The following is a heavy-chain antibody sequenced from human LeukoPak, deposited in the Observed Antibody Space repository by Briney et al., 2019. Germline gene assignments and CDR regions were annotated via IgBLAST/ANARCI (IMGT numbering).Heavy chain of an antibody. CDR2: IRKKRYGGTT. V-gene: IGHV3-49*04. CDR1: GFSFSDYR. D-gene: IGHD6-13*01. Sequence: GGSLRLSCTASGFSFSDYRMNWVRQAPGKGLEWVAFIRKKRYGGTTAYAASVEGRFSISRDDSKSIAYLQMNSLKTEDTAVYYCARDDSPDSSWGQGTLVTVSS. J-gene: IGHJ4*02. CDR3: ARDDSPDSS.